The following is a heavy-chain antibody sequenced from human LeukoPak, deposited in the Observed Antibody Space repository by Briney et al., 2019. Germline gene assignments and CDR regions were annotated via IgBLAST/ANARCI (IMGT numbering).Heavy chain of an antibody. CDR3: ARVPAIAAAGNYYFDY. CDR2: IYYSGSA. D-gene: IGHD6-13*01. CDR1: GGSISSGGYY. J-gene: IGHJ4*02. V-gene: IGHV4-31*03. Sequence: SETLSLTCTVSGGSISSGGYYWSWIRQHPGTGLEWIGYIYYSGSAYYNPSLKNRVTISVDTSKNQFSLKLNSVTAADTAVYYCARVPAIAAAGNYYFDYWGQGTQVTVSS.